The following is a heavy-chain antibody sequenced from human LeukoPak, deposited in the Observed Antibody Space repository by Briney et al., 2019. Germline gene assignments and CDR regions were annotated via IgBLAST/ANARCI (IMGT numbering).Heavy chain of an antibody. CDR1: GYTFTSYY. D-gene: IGHD4-17*01. J-gene: IGHJ4*02. CDR3: RTDRYGDYGDYIDY. Sequence: ASVKVSCKASGYTFTSYYMHWVRQAPGQGLEWMGWINPNSGGTNYAQKFQGRVTMTRDTSISTAYMELSRLRSDDTAVYYCRTDRYGDYGDYIDYWGQGTLVTASS. V-gene: IGHV1-2*02. CDR2: INPNSGGT.